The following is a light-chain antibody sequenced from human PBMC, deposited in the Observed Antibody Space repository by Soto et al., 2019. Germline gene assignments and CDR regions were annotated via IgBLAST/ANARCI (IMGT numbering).Light chain of an antibody. J-gene: IGKJ5*01. CDR1: QSVDND. V-gene: IGKV3D-15*01. CDR2: DAS. CDR3: QQYNNWPLTIT. Sequence: EIVMTQSPATLSVSPGDRATLSCRASQSVDNDLAWYQQKPGQPPRLLIYDASNRATGVPARFSGSGSGTEFTLTISSLQSEDFAVYYCQQYNNWPLTITFGQGTRLEI.